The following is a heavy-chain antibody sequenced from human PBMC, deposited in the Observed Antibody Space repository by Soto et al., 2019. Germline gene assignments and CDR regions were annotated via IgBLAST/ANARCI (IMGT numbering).Heavy chain of an antibody. J-gene: IGHJ4*02. V-gene: IGHV4-59*01. CDR2: TYHRGST. D-gene: IGHD6-25*01. CDR3: ARIGGYHGPLDY. Sequence: PSETLSLTCSVSGVSISSYFWSWIQQAPGRGLEWIGYTYHRGSTNYSPSLKSRVAISLDTSENQFSLKVNSVTAADTAVYYCARIGGYHGPLDYWGQGTPVTVSS. CDR1: GVSISSYF.